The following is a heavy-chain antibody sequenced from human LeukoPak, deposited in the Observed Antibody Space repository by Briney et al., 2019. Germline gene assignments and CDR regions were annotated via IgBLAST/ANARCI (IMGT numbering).Heavy chain of an antibody. CDR2: IYYSGST. D-gene: IGHD6-13*01. CDR3: ARGHSRGVRYGY. V-gene: IGHV4-59*01. Sequence: KPSETLSLTCTVSGGSISSYYWSWIRQPPGKGLEWIGYIYYSGSTNYNPSLKSRVTISVDTSKNQFSLKLSSVTAADTAVYYCARGHSRGVRYGYWGQGTLVTVSS. J-gene: IGHJ4*02. CDR1: GGSISSYY.